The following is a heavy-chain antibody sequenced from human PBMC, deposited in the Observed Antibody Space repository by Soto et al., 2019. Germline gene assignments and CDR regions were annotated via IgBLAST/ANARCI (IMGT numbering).Heavy chain of an antibody. V-gene: IGHV3-74*01. CDR3: VRSGVISYYYYGMDV. D-gene: IGHD3-10*01. Sequence: PGGSLRLSCAASGFTFSTYWMHWVRQAPGKGLVWVSRINTGGSSKGYADSVKGRFTISRDNAKNTMYLQMNSLRAEDTAVYYCVRSGVISYYYYGMDVWGQGTTVTVSS. CDR2: INTGGSSK. J-gene: IGHJ6*02. CDR1: GFTFSTYW.